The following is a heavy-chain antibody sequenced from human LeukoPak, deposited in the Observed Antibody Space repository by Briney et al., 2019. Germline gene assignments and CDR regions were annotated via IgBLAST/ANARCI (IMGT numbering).Heavy chain of an antibody. D-gene: IGHD3-10*01. V-gene: IGHV1-18*01. J-gene: IGHJ4*02. CDR2: ISGYNADT. CDR1: GYTFNGYG. Sequence: ASVKVSCWTSGYTFNGYGIAWVRQAPGQGLQYMGWISGYNADTRSAQNFQDRLTMTIDKSTSTVYMELRSLRSDDTAVYYCARDGVFRGQKKGPFDHWGQGTLVTVSS. CDR3: ARDGVFRGQKKGPFDH.